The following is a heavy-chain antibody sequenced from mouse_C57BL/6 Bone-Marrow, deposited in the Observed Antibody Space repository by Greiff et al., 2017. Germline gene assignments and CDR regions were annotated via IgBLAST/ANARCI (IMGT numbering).Heavy chain of an antibody. Sequence: QVQLQQSGAELARPGASVKLSCKASGYTFTSYGISWVKQRTGQGLEWIGEVYPGSGNTYYNEKFKGKATLTADKSSSTAYMELRSLTSEDSAVYFCAKLLTAMDYWGQGTSVTVSS. CDR3: AKLLTAMDY. D-gene: IGHD2-1*01. V-gene: IGHV1-81*01. CDR2: VYPGSGNT. CDR1: GYTFTSYG. J-gene: IGHJ4*01.